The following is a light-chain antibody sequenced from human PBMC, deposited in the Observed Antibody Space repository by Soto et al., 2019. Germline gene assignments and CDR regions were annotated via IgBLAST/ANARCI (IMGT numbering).Light chain of an antibody. CDR2: GAS. J-gene: IGKJ4*01. CDR3: RQYSSSPLT. V-gene: IGKV3-20*01. Sequence: ELVLTPSPGTLSLSPVERATLSCRARPRVSSSYLAWYQQNPGQAPRLLIYGASSRATSIPDRGGRSGSGTRFTITISRLEPKEFAMYYCRQYSSSPLTFRGGTKVDIK. CDR1: PRVSSSY.